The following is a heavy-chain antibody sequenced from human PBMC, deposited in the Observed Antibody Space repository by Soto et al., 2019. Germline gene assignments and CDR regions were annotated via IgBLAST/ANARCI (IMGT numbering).Heavy chain of an antibody. CDR3: ARVEAVAGLYNYHGLDV. CDR2: IVPIFGTT. D-gene: IGHD6-19*01. CDR1: GGTFSNYA. J-gene: IGHJ6*02. V-gene: IGHV1-69*12. Sequence: QVQLVQSGAEVKKPGSSVKVSCKVSGGTFSNYAIDWVRLAPGHGLEWMGGIVPIFGTTYYTQKFQGRATIIADDSTTPAYLEMSILRSEDTAIYYCARVEAVAGLYNYHGLDVWGQGTAVTVSS.